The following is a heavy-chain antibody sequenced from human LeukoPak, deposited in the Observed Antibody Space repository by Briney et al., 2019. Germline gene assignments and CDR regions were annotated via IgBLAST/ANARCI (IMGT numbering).Heavy chain of an antibody. CDR1: GGSFSGYY. J-gene: IGHJ6*04. Sequence: SETLSLTCAVYGGSFSGYYWSWIRQPPGKGLEWIGEINHSGSTNYNPSLTSRVTISVDTFKNQFSLKLSSVTAADTAVYYCARGRYCSSTSCYGGYYYYYYGMDVWGKGTTVTVSS. CDR2: INHSGST. D-gene: IGHD2-2*01. CDR3: ARGRYCSSTSCYGGYYYYYYGMDV. V-gene: IGHV4-34*01.